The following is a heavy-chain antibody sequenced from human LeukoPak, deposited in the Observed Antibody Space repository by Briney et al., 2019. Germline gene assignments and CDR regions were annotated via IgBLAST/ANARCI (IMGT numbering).Heavy chain of an antibody. V-gene: IGHV4-31*03. D-gene: IGHD2-2*01. Sequence: PSQTLSLTCTVSGGSISSGGYYWSWIRQHPGKGLEWIGYIYYSGSTHYNPSLKSRVTISVDTSKNQFSLKLSSVTAADTAVYYCARGHYCSSTSCYGNWFDPWGQGTLVTVSS. J-gene: IGHJ5*02. CDR3: ARGHYCSSTSCYGNWFDP. CDR2: IYYSGST. CDR1: GGSISSGGYY.